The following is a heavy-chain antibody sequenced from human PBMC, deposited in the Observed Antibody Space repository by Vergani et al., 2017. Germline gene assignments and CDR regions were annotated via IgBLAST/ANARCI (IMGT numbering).Heavy chain of an antibody. D-gene: IGHD3-9*01. CDR3: ARGDYGIVTGYRY. V-gene: IGHV1-46*03. CDR1: GFTFSSHG. J-gene: IGHJ4*02. Sequence: QVQLVESEGGVVQPGRSLTLSCVASGFTFSSHGMHWVRQAPGQGLEWMGIINPSGGHTNYAQKFQGRVTMTRDTSTSTVYMELRSLRSEDTAIYYCARGDYGIVTGYRYWGQGTLVTVSA. CDR2: INPSGGHT.